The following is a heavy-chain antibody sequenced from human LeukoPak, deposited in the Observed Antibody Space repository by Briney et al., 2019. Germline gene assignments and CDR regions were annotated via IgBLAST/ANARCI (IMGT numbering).Heavy chain of an antibody. J-gene: IGHJ5*02. CDR2: FYHSGSS. CDR1: GGSISSSDYY. Sequence: SETLSLTCTVSGGSISSSDYYWGWVRQPPGKGLEWIGSFYHSGSSYYNSSLKSRLIISVDTSKNQFSLRLSYVTAADTAVYYCARLGVVGIDQNWFDPWGQGTLVTVSS. CDR3: ARLGVVGIDQNWFDP. V-gene: IGHV4-39*07. D-gene: IGHD2-2*01.